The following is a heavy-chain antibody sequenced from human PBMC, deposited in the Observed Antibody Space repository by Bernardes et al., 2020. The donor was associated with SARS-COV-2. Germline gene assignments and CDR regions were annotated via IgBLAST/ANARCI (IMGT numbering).Heavy chain of an antibody. CDR1: GFTVSSNY. Sequence: GGSLRLSCAASGFTVSSNYMSWVRQAPGKGLEWVSVIYSGGSTYYADSVKGRFTISRDNSKNTLYLQMNSLRAEDTAVYYCARAFGERDYYYYYYMDVWGKGTTVTVSS. D-gene: IGHD3-10*01. J-gene: IGHJ6*03. CDR3: ARAFGERDYYYYYYMDV. CDR2: IYSGGST. V-gene: IGHV3-53*01.